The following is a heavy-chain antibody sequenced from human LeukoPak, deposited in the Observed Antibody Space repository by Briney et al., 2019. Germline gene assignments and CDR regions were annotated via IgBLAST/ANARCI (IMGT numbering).Heavy chain of an antibody. J-gene: IGHJ4*02. D-gene: IGHD3-3*01. CDR1: GYTFTGYY. CDR2: INPNSGGT. Sequence: ASVKVSCKASGYTFTGYYMHWVRQAPGQGLEWMGWINPNSGGTNYARKFQGWVTMTRDTSISTAYMELSRLRSDDTAVYYCARAVTILSTPSGYWGQGTLVTVSS. CDR3: ARAVTILSTPSGY. V-gene: IGHV1-2*04.